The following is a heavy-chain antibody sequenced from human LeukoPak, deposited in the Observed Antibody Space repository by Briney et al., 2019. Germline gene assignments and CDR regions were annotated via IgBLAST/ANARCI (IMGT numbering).Heavy chain of an antibody. J-gene: IGHJ5*02. CDR3: ARHGRNYYDSSGYRGNWFDP. D-gene: IGHD3-22*01. CDR1: GGSISSSSYY. V-gene: IGHV4-39*01. CDR2: IYYSGST. Sequence: SETLSLTCTVSGGSISSSSYYWGWIRQPPGKGLEWIGSIYYSGSTYYNPSLKSRVTISVDTSKNQFSLKLSSVTAADTAVYYCARHGRNYYDSSGYRGNWFDPWGQGTLVTVSS.